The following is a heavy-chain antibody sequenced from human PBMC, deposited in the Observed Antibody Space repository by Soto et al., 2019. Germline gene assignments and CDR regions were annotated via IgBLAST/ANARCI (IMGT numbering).Heavy chain of an antibody. CDR1: GGSISNSNW. Sequence: SETLSLTCAVSGGSISNSNWWSWIRQPPGKGLEWIGEIYHSGSTNYNPSLKSRVTISVDKSKNQFSLKLSSVTAADTAVYYCARVGKMATTYFDYWGQGTLVTVSS. CDR2: IYHSGST. CDR3: ARVGKMATTYFDY. J-gene: IGHJ4*02. V-gene: IGHV4-4*02. D-gene: IGHD5-12*01.